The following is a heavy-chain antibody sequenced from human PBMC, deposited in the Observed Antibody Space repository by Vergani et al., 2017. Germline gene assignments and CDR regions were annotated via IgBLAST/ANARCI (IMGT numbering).Heavy chain of an antibody. J-gene: IGHJ3*02. D-gene: IGHD3-3*01. V-gene: IGHV3-30*18. CDR2: ISYDGSNK. CDR1: GFTFSSYG. Sequence: VQLVESGGGVVQPGRSLRLSCAASGFTFSSYGMHWVRQAPGKGLEWVAVISYDGSNKYYADSVKGRFTISRDNSKNTLYLQMNSLRAEDTAVYYCAKETTLFGVVISVDAFDIWGQGTMVTVSS. CDR3: AKETTLFGVVISVDAFDI.